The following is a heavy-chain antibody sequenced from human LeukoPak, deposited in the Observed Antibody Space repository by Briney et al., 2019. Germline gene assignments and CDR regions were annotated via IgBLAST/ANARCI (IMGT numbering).Heavy chain of an antibody. CDR3: ARHKLRYFEMDV. J-gene: IGHJ6*02. Sequence: GESLKISCKGSGYSFTSYWFGLVRQMPGKGLEWMGIIYPGDSDTRYSPSFQGQVTISADKSISTAYLQWNSLKDSDTAMYYCARHKLRYFEMDVWGQGTTVTVSS. CDR1: GYSFTSYW. D-gene: IGHD3-9*01. V-gene: IGHV5-51*01. CDR2: IYPGDSDT.